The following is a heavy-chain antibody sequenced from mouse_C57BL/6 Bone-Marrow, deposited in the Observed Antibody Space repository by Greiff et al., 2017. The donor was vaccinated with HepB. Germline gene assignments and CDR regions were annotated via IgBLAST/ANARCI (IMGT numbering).Heavy chain of an antibody. CDR3: ARISGSSYDYFDD. Sequence: QVQLQQPGAELVRPGSSVKLSCKASGYTFTSYWMHWVKQRPIQGLEWIGNIDPSDSETHYNQKFKDKATLTVDKSSSTAYMQLSSLTSEDSAVYYCARISGSSYDYFDDWGQGTTLTVSS. V-gene: IGHV1-52*01. CDR1: GYTFTSYW. J-gene: IGHJ2*01. CDR2: IDPSDSET. D-gene: IGHD1-1*01.